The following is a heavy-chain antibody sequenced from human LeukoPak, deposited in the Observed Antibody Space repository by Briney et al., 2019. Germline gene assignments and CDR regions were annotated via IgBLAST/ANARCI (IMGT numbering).Heavy chain of an antibody. CDR3: ARHRTTGYSVSAFDM. V-gene: IGHV5-51*01. CDR2: IYPDDSHT. Sequence: GESLKISCKGSGYNFTNFWLGWVRQMPGKGLEWMGFIYPDDSHTRYSPSFEGQVTISADKSINTAYLQWSRLRASDTAMYYCARHRTTGYSVSAFDMWGQGTLVTVSS. D-gene: IGHD5/OR15-5a*01. J-gene: IGHJ3*02. CDR1: GYNFTNFW.